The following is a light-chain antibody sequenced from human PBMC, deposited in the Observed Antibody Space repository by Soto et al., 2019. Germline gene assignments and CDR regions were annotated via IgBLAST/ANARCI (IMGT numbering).Light chain of an antibody. CDR3: QQYYTTPYT. CDR2: WAS. Sequence: DIVMTQSPDSLAVSLGERATINCKSSQSVLYSSTNQNFLAWYQQKAGQAPTLLIYWASTRESGVPDRFSGSGSGTDFTLTISSLQAEDGAVYYCQQYYTTPYTFGEGTKLESK. V-gene: IGKV4-1*01. J-gene: IGKJ2*01. CDR1: QSVLYSSTNQNF.